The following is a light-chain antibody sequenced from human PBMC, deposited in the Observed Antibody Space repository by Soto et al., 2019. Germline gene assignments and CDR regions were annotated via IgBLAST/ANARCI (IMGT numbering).Light chain of an antibody. J-gene: IGKJ1*01. CDR2: KAS. Sequence: DIQMTQSPPTLSASVGDRVTITCRASQSISTWLAWYQQKPGKAPKLLIYKASSLESGVPSRFSGSGSGTEFTLTISNLHPDDFATSYCKQSNNYSPWTPGQRTQGDI. CDR3: KQSNNYSPWT. V-gene: IGKV1-5*03. CDR1: QSISTW.